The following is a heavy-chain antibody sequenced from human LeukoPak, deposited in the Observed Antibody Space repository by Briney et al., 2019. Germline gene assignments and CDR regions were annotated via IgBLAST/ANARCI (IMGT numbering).Heavy chain of an antibody. CDR3: TRAGYSGSDFSV. CDR2: IYYSGST. CDR1: GGSISSSSYY. V-gene: IGHV4-39*07. D-gene: IGHD5-12*01. J-gene: IGHJ6*04. Sequence: SETLSLTCTVSGGSISSSSYYWGWIRQPPGKGLEWIGSIYYSGSTYYNPSLKSRVTISVDTSKNQFSLKLSSVTATDTAVYYCTRAGYSGSDFSVWGKGSTVTVSS.